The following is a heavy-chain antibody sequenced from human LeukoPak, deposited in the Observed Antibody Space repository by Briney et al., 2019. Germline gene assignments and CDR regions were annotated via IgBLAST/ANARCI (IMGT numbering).Heavy chain of an antibody. J-gene: IGHJ6*02. CDR1: GFTFSDYY. Sequence: GGSLRLSCAASGFTFSDYYMSWIRQAPGKGLEWVSYISSSGSTIYYADSVKGRFTISRDNAKNSLYLQMNSLRAEDTAVYYCARGYDFWSGYFSYYGMDVWGRGTTVTVSS. CDR2: ISSSGSTI. D-gene: IGHD3-3*01. CDR3: ARGYDFWSGYFSYYGMDV. V-gene: IGHV3-11*01.